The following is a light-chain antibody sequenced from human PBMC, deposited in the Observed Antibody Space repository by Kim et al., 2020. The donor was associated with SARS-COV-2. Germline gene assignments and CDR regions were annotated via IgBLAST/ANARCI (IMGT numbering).Light chain of an antibody. CDR3: QEGAHNTSPV. CDR2: QDS. Sequence: SYELTQPPSVSVSPGQTATISCSGDGLGNKYACWYQQRPGQSPVLVIYQDSKRPSGIPARFSGSNSGNTATLTIRGTQLTDQAAHNCQEGAHNTSPVFG. J-gene: IGLJ1*01. V-gene: IGLV3-1*01. CDR1: GLGNKY.